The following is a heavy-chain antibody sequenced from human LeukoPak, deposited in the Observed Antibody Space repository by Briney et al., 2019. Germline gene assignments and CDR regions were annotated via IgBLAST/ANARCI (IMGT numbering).Heavy chain of an antibody. CDR2: INHSGST. CDR3: ARGGNIVVVVAADADDAFDI. V-gene: IGHV4-34*01. CDR1: GGSFSGYY. J-gene: IGHJ3*02. D-gene: IGHD2-15*01. Sequence: PSETLSLTCAVYGGSFSGYYWSWIRQPPGKGLEWIGEINHSGSTNYNPSLKSRVTISVDTSKNQFSLKLSSVTAADTAVYYCARGGNIVVVVAADADDAFDIWGQGTMVTVSS.